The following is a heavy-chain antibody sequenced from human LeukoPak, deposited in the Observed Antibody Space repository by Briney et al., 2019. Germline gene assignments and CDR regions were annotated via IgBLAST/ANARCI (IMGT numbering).Heavy chain of an antibody. Sequence: ASVKVSCKASGYTFTGYYMHWVRQAPGQGLEWMGWINPNSGGTSYAQKFQGRVTMTRDTSISTAYMELSRLRSDDTAVYYCARVRWLRLDFDYWGQGTLVTVSS. D-gene: IGHD5-12*01. J-gene: IGHJ4*02. CDR1: GYTFTGYY. CDR3: ARVRWLRLDFDY. V-gene: IGHV1-2*02. CDR2: INPNSGGT.